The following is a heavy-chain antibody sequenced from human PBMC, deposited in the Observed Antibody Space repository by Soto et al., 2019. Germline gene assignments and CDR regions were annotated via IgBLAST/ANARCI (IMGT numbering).Heavy chain of an antibody. J-gene: IGHJ4*02. V-gene: IGHV4-31*11. CDR3: AAAHMGVTVSPFDS. Sequence: TLSLTCAVSVGSISSGGHYWSWILQHPGKGLEFIGYISYCGTAYYNPSLKSRLTLSIDKAENQFSLKLRSVTAADTAVYYCAAAHMGVTVSPFDSWGQGTLVTVSS. D-gene: IGHD2-21*02. CDR1: VGSISSGGHY. CDR2: ISYCGTA.